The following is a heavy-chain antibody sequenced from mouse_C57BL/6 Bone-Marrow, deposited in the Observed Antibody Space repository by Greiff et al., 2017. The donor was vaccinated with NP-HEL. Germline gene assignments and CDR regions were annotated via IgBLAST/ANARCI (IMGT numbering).Heavy chain of an antibody. J-gene: IGHJ3*01. D-gene: IGHD2-4*01. CDR1: GYTFTSYW. V-gene: IGHV1-74*01. CDR2: IHPSDSDT. Sequence: QVQLQQPGAELVKPGASVKVSCKASGYTFTSYWMHWVKQRPGQGLEWIGRIHPSDSDTNYNQKFKGKATLTVDKSSSTAYLQLSSLASEDSARYYCASLYDYSAYGGQGTLVTVSA. CDR3: ASLYDYSAY.